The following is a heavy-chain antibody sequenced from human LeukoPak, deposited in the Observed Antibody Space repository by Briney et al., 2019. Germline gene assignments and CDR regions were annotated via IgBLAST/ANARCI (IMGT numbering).Heavy chain of an antibody. CDR1: VLTFSSCA. J-gene: IGHJ4*02. CDR3: ASCRGPCYSGQYYFDY. CDR2: ISYDGNNK. V-gene: IGHV3-30*04. D-gene: IGHD2-15*01. Sequence: PGGSLRLSCAASVLTFSSCAMNWVRQAPGKGLEWVAVISYDGNNKYYADSVKGRFTISRDNSKNTLYLQMNSLRAEDTAVYYCASCRGPCYSGQYYFDYWGQGTLVTVSS.